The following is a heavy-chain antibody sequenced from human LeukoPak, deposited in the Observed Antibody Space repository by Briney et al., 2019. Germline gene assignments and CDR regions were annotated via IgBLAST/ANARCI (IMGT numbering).Heavy chain of an antibody. V-gene: IGHV3-43*02. J-gene: IGHJ5*02. D-gene: IGHD2-8*02. Sequence: PGGSLRLSCGASGFTFDDYAMHWVRQAPGKGLEWVSLISGDGGSTYYADSVKGRFTISRDNSKNSLYLQMNSLRTEDTALYYCAKTLTGYLVALWFDPWGQGTLVTVSS. CDR2: ISGDGGST. CDR3: AKTLTGYLVALWFDP. CDR1: GFTFDDYA.